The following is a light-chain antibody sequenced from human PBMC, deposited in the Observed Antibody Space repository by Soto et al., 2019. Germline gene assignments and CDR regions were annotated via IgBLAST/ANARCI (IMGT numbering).Light chain of an antibody. J-gene: IGLJ1*01. V-gene: IGLV2-23*01. Sequence: QSALTQPASVSGSPGQTITISCTGTSSDLGSYNLVSWYQQHPGKAPKLMIYEGSKRHSGVSNRFSGSKSGNTASLTISGLQAEDEADYYCCSYAGSSTFYVFGTGTKVTVL. CDR2: EGS. CDR3: CSYAGSSTFYV. CDR1: SSDLGSYNL.